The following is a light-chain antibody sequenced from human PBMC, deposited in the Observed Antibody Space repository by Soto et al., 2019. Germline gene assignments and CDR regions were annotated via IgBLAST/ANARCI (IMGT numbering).Light chain of an antibody. CDR1: QSVSSN. J-gene: IGKJ1*01. CDR2: GAS. CDR3: QQYNNWPRT. Sequence: EIVMTQSPATVSVSPGERATLSCRASQSVSSNLAWYLQKPGQAPRLLIYGASTRATGIPARFSGSGSGTEFTLTISSLQSEDFAVYYCQQYNNWPRTFGQGTKVDIK. V-gene: IGKV3-15*01.